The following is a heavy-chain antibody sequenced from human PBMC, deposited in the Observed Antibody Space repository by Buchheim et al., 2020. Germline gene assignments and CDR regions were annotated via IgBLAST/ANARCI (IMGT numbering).Heavy chain of an antibody. D-gene: IGHD3-16*02. CDR2: FYDRDST. CDR1: GGSISSSSSY. J-gene: IGHJ4*02. CDR3: ARVYPVFDY. V-gene: IGHV4-39*07. Sequence: QLQLQESGPGLVKASETLSLTCTVSGGSISSSSSYWGWVRQPPGRGLEWIGSFYDRDSTYYNPSLKSRVNISVATSKHQFSLKLNSVTAADTAVYYCARVYPVFDYCDQGTL.